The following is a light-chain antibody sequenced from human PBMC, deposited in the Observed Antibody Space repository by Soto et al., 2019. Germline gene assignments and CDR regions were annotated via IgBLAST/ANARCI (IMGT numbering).Light chain of an antibody. Sequence: DIPMTQSPSTLSASVGDRVTITCRASQSISNWLAWYQQKPGKAPKVLIYKASSLQSGVPSRFSGSGSGTEFTLTISSLQPDDFATYYRQQYNSYSLTFGQGTKVEIK. CDR3: QQYNSYSLT. J-gene: IGKJ1*01. CDR2: KAS. CDR1: QSISNW. V-gene: IGKV1-5*03.